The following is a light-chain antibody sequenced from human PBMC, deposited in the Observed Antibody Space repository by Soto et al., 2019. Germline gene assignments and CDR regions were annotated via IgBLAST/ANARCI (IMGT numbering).Light chain of an antibody. J-gene: IGLJ2*01. Sequence: QSALTQPASVSGSPGQSITISCTGTSSDVGGYNYVAWHQQHPGKAPKVMIHDVSNRPSGVSNRFSGSKSGNTASLTISGLQAEDEADYHCSSYTSSQTLAFGGGTKLTVL. V-gene: IGLV2-14*01. CDR3: SSYTSSQTLA. CDR1: SSDVGGYNY. CDR2: DVS.